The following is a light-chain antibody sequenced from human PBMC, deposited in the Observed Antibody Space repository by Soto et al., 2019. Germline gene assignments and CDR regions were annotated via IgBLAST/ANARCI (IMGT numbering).Light chain of an antibody. J-gene: IGKJ3*01. V-gene: IGKV1-39*01. Sequence: DIEMTQSPSSLSASVGDRVTITCRASQTIWSYLNWYQQKPGKAPKLLIYTTSTLQSGVPSRFSGSGSGTDFTLTISTLQPEDFATYDGQQSYNTPLTFGPGTNVDV. CDR2: TTS. CDR3: QQSYNTPLT. CDR1: QTIWSY.